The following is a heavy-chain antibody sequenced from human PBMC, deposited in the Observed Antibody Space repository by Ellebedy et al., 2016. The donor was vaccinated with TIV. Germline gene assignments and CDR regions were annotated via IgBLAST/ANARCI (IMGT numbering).Heavy chain of an antibody. D-gene: IGHD4-23*01. CDR2: ISSDTTYT. Sequence: GGSLRLSCAASGFTFSSYSMNWVRQAPGEGLEWVSSISSDTTYTYYADSVKGRLTISRDNAKNSLYLQMNSLRAEDTAVYYCARDYRYGANSNRIDYWGRGTLVTVSS. J-gene: IGHJ4*01. CDR3: ARDYRYGANSNRIDY. V-gene: IGHV3-21*06. CDR1: GFTFSSYS.